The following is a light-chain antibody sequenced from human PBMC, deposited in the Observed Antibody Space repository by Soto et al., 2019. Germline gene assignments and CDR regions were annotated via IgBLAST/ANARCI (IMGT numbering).Light chain of an antibody. J-gene: IGKJ1*01. CDR3: QKLDSAPP. V-gene: IGKV1-27*01. CDR2: AAS. CDR1: QGISNA. Sequence: DIQMTQSPSSLSASVGDRVTITCRASQGISNALAWYQQRPGKVPKLLMYAASTLQSGVPSRFSGSGSGTDFTLTIRRLQPEDGATYDCQKLDSAPPFGQWTKVEIK.